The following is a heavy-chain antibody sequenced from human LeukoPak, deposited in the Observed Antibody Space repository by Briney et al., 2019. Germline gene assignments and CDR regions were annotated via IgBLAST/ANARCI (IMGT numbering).Heavy chain of an antibody. Sequence: PGGSLRLSCAASGFTFSSYSMNWVRQAPGEGLEWVSSISSSSSYIYYADSVKGRFTISRDNAKNSLYLQMNSLRAEDTGVYYCASPGGNGAYWGQGTLVTVSS. D-gene: IGHD4-23*01. CDR1: GFTFSSYS. V-gene: IGHV3-21*01. CDR3: ASPGGNGAY. J-gene: IGHJ4*02. CDR2: ISSSSSYI.